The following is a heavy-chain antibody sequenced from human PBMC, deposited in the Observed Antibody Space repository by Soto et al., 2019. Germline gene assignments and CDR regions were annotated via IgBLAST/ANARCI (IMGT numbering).Heavy chain of an antibody. CDR3: ARGRRRSLDY. CDR2: INHSGST. Sequence: QVQLQQWGAGLLKPSETLSLTCAVHGGSFSGYYCSWIRQPPGKGLEWIGEINHSGSTNYNPSLKSRVTISVDTSKNQFSLKLSSVTAADTAVYYCARGRRRSLDYWGQGTLVTVSS. D-gene: IGHD1-26*01. V-gene: IGHV4-34*01. CDR1: GGSFSGYY. J-gene: IGHJ4*02.